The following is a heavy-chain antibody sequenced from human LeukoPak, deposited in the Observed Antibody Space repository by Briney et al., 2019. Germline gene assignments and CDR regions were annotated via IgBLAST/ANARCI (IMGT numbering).Heavy chain of an antibody. CDR1: GFIFSNYG. D-gene: IGHD5-24*01. Sequence: GSLRLSCTASGFIFSNYGMNWVRRAPGKGLEWISYIRGNSETIHYADSVKGRFTISRDNAKNSLSLQMTSLRAEDTAVYYCVRGQDGIDNWFDPWGQGTLVTVAS. V-gene: IGHV3-48*01. CDR2: IRGNSETI. CDR3: VRGQDGIDNWFDP. J-gene: IGHJ5*02.